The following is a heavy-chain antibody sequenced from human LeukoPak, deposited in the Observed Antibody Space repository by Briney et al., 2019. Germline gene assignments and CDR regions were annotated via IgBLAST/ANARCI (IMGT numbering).Heavy chain of an antibody. CDR3: ARGGGDS. Sequence: PGGSLRLSCAASGFTFSSYWVSWVRQAPGKGLEWVAMMTQDGGGKYYVDSVKGRFTISGDNAKNSLYLQMNSLRAEDTAVYYCARGGGDSWGQGTLVTVSS. CDR2: MTQDGGGK. CDR1: GFTFSSYW. J-gene: IGHJ4*02. V-gene: IGHV3-7*01. D-gene: IGHD3-10*01.